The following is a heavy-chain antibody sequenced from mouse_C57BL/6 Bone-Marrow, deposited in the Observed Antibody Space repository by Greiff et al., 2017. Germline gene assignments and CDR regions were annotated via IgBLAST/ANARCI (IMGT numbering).Heavy chain of an antibody. D-gene: IGHD1-1*01. CDR1: GYAFSSYW. V-gene: IGHV1-80*01. CDR3: AGRYYGRSYDAMDY. CDR2: IYPGDGDT. Sequence: VQLVESGAELVKPGASVKISCKASGYAFSSYWMNWVKQRPGKGLEWIGQIYPGDGDTNYNGKFKGKATLTADKSSSTAYMQLSSLTSEDSAVYYGAGRYYGRSYDAMDYGGQGTSVTVSS. J-gene: IGHJ4*01.